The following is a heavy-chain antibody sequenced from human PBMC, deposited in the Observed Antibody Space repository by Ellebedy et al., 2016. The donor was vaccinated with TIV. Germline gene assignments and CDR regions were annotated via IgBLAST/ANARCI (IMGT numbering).Heavy chain of an antibody. D-gene: IGHD6-19*01. J-gene: IGHJ4*02. CDR3: ARDRGSGWNLWYRDH. CDR1: GFSFSTNV. V-gene: IGHV3-21*05. Sequence: GESLKISXAASGFSFSTNVMHWVRQAPGKGLEWVSYSSVTGDYTDYAASVKGRFTISRDNARNSLYLQMRSLKPEDTGVYYCARDRGSGWNLWYRDHWGQGTLVTVSS. CDR2: SSVTGDYT.